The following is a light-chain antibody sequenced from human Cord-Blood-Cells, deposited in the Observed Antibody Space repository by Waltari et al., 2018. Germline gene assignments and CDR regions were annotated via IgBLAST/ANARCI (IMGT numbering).Light chain of an antibody. Sequence: DIQMTQSPSTLSASVGDRVTITYRACQSISSWLAWYQQKPGKAPKLLIYKASSLECGVPSRFSGSGSGTEFTLTISSLQPDDFATYYYQQYNSYPLTFGGGTKVEIK. V-gene: IGKV1-5*03. J-gene: IGKJ4*01. CDR2: KAS. CDR3: QQYNSYPLT. CDR1: QSISSW.